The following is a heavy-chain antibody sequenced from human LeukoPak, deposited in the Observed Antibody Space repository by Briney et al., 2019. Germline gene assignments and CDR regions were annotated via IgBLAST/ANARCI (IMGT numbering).Heavy chain of an antibody. Sequence: SQTLSLTCTVSGGSINSGSYYWSWIRQPAGKGLEWIGRIYTSGSTNYNPSLKSRVTISVDTSKNQFSLKLSSVTAADTAVYYCARGAGAFDYWGQGTLVTVSS. D-gene: IGHD3-10*01. V-gene: IGHV4-61*02. CDR3: ARGAGAFDY. CDR1: GGSINSGSYY. J-gene: IGHJ4*02. CDR2: IYTSGST.